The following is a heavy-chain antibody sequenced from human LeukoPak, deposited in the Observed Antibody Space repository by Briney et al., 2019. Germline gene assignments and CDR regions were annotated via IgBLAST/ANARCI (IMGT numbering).Heavy chain of an antibody. D-gene: IGHD6-19*01. Sequence: SETLSLTCGVSGVPFSNYYWSWVRQSPRQGLEWIGEINHSGYTNYNPSLKSRVTMSIDTSKNQFPLMLTSVTAADTGVYYCTRAVAGHPDWGQGTLVTVSS. J-gene: IGHJ4*02. CDR1: GVPFSNYY. CDR2: INHSGYT. V-gene: IGHV4-34*01. CDR3: TRAVAGHPD.